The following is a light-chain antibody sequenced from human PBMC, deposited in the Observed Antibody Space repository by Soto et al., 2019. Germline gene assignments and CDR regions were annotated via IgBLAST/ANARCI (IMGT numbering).Light chain of an antibody. V-gene: IGKV1D-8*01. Sequence: VIWMTQSPSLLSASTGDRVTISCRISQGISSYLAWYQQKPGKAPELLIYAASTLQSGVPSRFSGSGSGTDFTLTISCLQSGDFATYYCQQYYSFPYTFGQGTKVDIK. CDR3: QQYYSFPYT. J-gene: IGKJ2*01. CDR1: QGISSY. CDR2: AAS.